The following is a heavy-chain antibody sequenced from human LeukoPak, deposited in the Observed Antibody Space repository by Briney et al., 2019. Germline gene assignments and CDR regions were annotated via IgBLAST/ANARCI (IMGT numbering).Heavy chain of an antibody. CDR2: FDPEDGET. V-gene: IGHV1-24*01. CDR1: GDTLTELC. CDR3: ATDQGRFGDPSFDY. Sequence: ASVKVSCKVSGDTLTELCMHWVRQAPGKGLEWMGGFDPEDGETIYAQKFQGRVTMTEDTSTDTAYMELSSLRSEDTAVYYCATDQGRFGDPSFDYWGQGTLVIVSS. J-gene: IGHJ4*02. D-gene: IGHD3-10*01.